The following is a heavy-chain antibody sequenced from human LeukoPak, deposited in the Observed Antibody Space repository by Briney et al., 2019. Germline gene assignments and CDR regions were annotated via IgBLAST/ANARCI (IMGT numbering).Heavy chain of an antibody. J-gene: IGHJ4*02. D-gene: IGHD3-10*01. CDR3: ARTYYYGSGSNDY. CDR1: RFAFSSYT. V-gene: IGHV3-21*01. Sequence: GGSLRLSCAASRFAFSSYTMNWVRQAPGKGLEWVSSISGSTNYIYFADSVKGRFTISRDNAKNSLYLQMNSLRAEDTAVYYCARTYYYGSGSNDYWGQGTLVTVSS. CDR2: ISGSTNYI.